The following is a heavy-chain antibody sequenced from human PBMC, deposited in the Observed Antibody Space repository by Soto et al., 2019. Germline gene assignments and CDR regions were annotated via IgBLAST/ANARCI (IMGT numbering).Heavy chain of an antibody. Sequence: SETLSLTCTVSGGSISSSSYYWGWIRQPPGKGLEWIGSIYYSGSTYYNPSLKSRVTISVDTSKNQLSLKLSSVTAADTAVYYCARQGAAAVYYFDYWGQGTLVTVSS. J-gene: IGHJ4*02. CDR1: GGSISSSSYY. V-gene: IGHV4-39*01. CDR2: IYYSGST. CDR3: ARQGAAAVYYFDY. D-gene: IGHD6-13*01.